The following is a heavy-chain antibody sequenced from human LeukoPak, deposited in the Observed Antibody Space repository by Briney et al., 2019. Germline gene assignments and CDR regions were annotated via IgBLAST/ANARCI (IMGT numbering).Heavy chain of an antibody. D-gene: IGHD2-2*01. Sequence: GGSLRLSCAASGFTFSSYAMSWVRQAPGKGLEWVSAVSGSGGSTFYADSVKGRFTISRDYSKNTLYLQMNSLRAEDTAVYYCAKGRRYQLLSCFGYWGQGTLVTVSS. CDR1: GFTFSSYA. CDR3: AKGRRYQLLSCFGY. V-gene: IGHV3-23*01. J-gene: IGHJ4*02. CDR2: VSGSGGST.